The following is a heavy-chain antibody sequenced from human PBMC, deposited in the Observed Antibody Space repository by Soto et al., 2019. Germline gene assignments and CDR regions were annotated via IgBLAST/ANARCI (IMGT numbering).Heavy chain of an antibody. CDR3: ARRNHSGSYHPYWFDP. J-gene: IGHJ5*02. CDR1: GGTFSSYA. V-gene: IGHV1-69*01. D-gene: IGHD1-26*01. CDR2: IIPIFGTA. Sequence: QVQLVQSGAEVKKPGSSVKVSCKASGGTFSSYAISWVRQAPGQGLEWMGGIIPIFGTANYAQKFQGRVTITADESTSTSYMERSSLGSEDTAVYYCARRNHSGSYHPYWFDPWGQGTLVTVSS.